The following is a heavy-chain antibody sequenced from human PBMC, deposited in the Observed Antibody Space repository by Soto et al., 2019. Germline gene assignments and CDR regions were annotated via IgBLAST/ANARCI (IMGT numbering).Heavy chain of an antibody. Sequence: VASVKVSCKASGYTFTSYGISWVRQAPGQGLEWMGWISAYNGNTNYAQKLQGRVTMTTDTSTSTAYMELRSLRSDDTAVYYCARAGYSSGWYYYYGMDVWGQGTTVTVSS. D-gene: IGHD6-19*01. CDR2: ISAYNGNT. V-gene: IGHV1-18*01. J-gene: IGHJ6*02. CDR1: GYTFTSYG. CDR3: ARAGYSSGWYYYYGMDV.